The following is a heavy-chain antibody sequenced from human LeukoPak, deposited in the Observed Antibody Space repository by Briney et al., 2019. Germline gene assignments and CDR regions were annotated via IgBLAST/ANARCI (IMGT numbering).Heavy chain of an antibody. CDR3: AKELVVPAASHAYNWFDP. Sequence: GXXLRLSCAASGFTFSSCGMHWVRQAPGKGMEWVAFIRYDGSNKYYADSVKCRFTISRDNSKNTLYLQMNSLRAEDTAVYYCAKELVVPAASHAYNWFDPWGQGTLVTVSS. J-gene: IGHJ5*02. D-gene: IGHD2-2*01. CDR2: IRYDGSNK. V-gene: IGHV3-30*02. CDR1: GFTFSSCG.